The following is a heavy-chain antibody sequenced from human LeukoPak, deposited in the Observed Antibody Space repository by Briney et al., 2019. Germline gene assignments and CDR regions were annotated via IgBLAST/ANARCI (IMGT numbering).Heavy chain of an antibody. V-gene: IGHV3-33*08. CDR2: IWYDGSNK. D-gene: IGHD5-18*01. CDR3: ARGLGYSYGYGIDY. Sequence: PGGSLRLSCVASGFTFSNYYMHWVRQAPGKGLEWVAIIWYDGSNKYHADSVKGRFTISRDNSKNTLYLQMNSLRAEDTALYYCARGLGYSYGYGIDYWGQGTLVTVSS. J-gene: IGHJ4*02. CDR1: GFTFSNYY.